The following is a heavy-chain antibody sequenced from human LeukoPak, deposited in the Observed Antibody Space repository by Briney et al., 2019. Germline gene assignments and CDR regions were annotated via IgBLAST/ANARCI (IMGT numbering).Heavy chain of an antibody. V-gene: IGHV1-69*06. CDR3: AKTTVTTEYMDV. CDR2: IIPIFGTT. J-gene: IGHJ6*03. Sequence: SVKVSCKASGGTFSNYVISWVRQAPGQGLEWMGGIIPIFGTTNYAQKFQGRVTITADKSTSTAYMELSSLRSEDTAVYYCAKTTVTTEYMDVWGKGTTVTVSS. D-gene: IGHD4-17*01. CDR1: GGTFSNYV.